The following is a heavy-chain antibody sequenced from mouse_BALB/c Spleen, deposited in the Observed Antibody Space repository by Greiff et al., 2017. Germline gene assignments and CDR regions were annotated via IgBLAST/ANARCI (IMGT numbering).Heavy chain of an antibody. D-gene: IGHD2-14*01. V-gene: IGHV1S81*02. CDR2: INPSNGGT. Sequence: VQLVESGAELVKPGASVKLSCKASGYTFTSYYMYWVKQRPGQGLEWIGEINPSNGGTNFNEKFKSKATLTVDKSSSTAYMQLSSLTSEDSAVYYCTRSYRYDGFAYWGQGALVTVSA. CDR3: TRSYRYDGFAY. J-gene: IGHJ3*01. CDR1: GYTFTSYY.